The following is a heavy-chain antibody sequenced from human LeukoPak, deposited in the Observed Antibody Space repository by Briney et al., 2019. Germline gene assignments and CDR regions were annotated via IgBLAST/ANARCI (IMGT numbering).Heavy chain of an antibody. CDR3: ARHPNYYDSSGYYKGFDC. V-gene: IGHV3-7*03. D-gene: IGHD3-22*01. J-gene: IGHJ4*02. CDR2: IKQDGSEK. Sequence: GGSLRLSCAASRFTFSSYAMSWVRQAPGKGLEWVASIKQDGSEKYYEDSVKDRFTISRDNAKNSLNLQMNSLRAEDTAVYYCARHPNYYDSSGYYKGFDCWGQGTLVTVSS. CDR1: RFTFSSYA.